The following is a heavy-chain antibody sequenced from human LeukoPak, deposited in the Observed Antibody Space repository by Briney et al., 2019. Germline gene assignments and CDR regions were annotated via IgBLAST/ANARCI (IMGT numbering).Heavy chain of an antibody. D-gene: IGHD3-9*01. Sequence: TSETLSLTCTVSGGSISSSSYYWGWIPKPPGRGLGGIGRIYYSGSTYHNPSLKSRVTISVDTSKNQFSLKLSSVTAADTAVYYCARTFDWSQRFDPWGQGTLVTVSS. CDR1: GGSISSSSYY. J-gene: IGHJ5*02. V-gene: IGHV4-39*07. CDR2: IYYSGST. CDR3: ARTFDWSQRFDP.